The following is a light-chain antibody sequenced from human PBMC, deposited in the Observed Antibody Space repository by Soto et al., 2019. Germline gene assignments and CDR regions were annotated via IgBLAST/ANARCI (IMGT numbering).Light chain of an antibody. Sequence: DIQMTQSRSTLSASVGDRVTITCRASQSISSWLAWYQQKPGKAPKLLIYKASSLESGVPSRFSGSGSGTEFTLTISSLQPDDFATYYCQQYNSYLWTFGQGTKVEIK. J-gene: IGKJ1*01. CDR1: QSISSW. V-gene: IGKV1-5*03. CDR3: QQYNSYLWT. CDR2: KAS.